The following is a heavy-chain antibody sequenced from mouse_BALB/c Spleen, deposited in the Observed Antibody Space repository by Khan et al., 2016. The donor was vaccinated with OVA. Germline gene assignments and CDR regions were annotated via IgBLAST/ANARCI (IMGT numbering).Heavy chain of an antibody. J-gene: IGHJ3*01. V-gene: IGHV5-4*02. CDR2: ISDGGSYT. Sequence: EVQLVESGGGLVKPGGSLKLSCAASGFTFSDYYMYWVRQTPEKRLEWVATISDGGSYTYYPDIVKGRFTISRDDAKNNLYLQMSSLKSEDTAMYYCARGYYGDPFAYWGQGTLVTVSA. CDR1: GFTFSDYY. D-gene: IGHD2-13*01. CDR3: ARGYYGDPFAY.